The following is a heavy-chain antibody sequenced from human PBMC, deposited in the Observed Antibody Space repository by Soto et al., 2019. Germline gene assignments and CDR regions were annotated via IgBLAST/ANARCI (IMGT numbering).Heavy chain of an antibody. CDR3: ARVVGALGHWFDP. D-gene: IGHD1-26*01. CDR1: GYTFPTYG. Sequence: QVQLVQSGAEVKKPGASVKVSCKASGYTFPTYGPTGGRQAPGQGLEWMGRISAYNYNTNYAKKLQGRVTMTTDTSTSTAYMELRSLRSDDTAVYYCARVVGALGHWFDPWGQGTLVTVSS. J-gene: IGHJ5*02. V-gene: IGHV1-18*01. CDR2: ISAYNYNT.